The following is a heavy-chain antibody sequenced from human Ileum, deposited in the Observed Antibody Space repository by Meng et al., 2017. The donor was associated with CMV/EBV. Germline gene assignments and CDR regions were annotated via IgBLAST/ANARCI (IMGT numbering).Heavy chain of an antibody. D-gene: IGHD5-12*01. CDR3: AKYSGPSRWFDP. CDR2: IYYNGIT. V-gene: IGHV4-30-4*01. CDR1: GASITNDDYY. Sequence: QVSLQGSGPCLVKPSQTRSLTRTVSGASITNDDYYWSWIRQPPGKGLEWIGYIYYNGITYYNPSLKSRIAILVDTSKSQFSLIVSSVTAADTAVYYCAKYSGPSRWFDPWGQGTLVTVSS. J-gene: IGHJ5*02.